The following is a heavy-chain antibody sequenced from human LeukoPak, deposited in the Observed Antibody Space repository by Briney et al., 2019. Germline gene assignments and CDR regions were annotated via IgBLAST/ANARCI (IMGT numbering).Heavy chain of an antibody. CDR2: ISYDGSNK. D-gene: IGHD3-22*01. V-gene: IGHV3-30*04. Sequence: GGSLRLSCAASGFTFSSYAMHWVRQAPGKGLEWVAVISYDGSNKYYADSVKGRFTISRDNSKNTLYLQMNSLRAEDTAVYYCATTYYYDSPFDYWGQGTLVTVSS. CDR3: ATTYYYDSPFDY. CDR1: GFTFSSYA. J-gene: IGHJ4*02.